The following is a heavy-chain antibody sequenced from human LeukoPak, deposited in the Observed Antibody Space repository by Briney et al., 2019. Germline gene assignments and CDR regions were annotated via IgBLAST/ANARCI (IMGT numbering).Heavy chain of an antibody. V-gene: IGHV4-59*01. Sequence: SETLSLTCTVSGGSISSYYWSWIRQPPGKGLEWIGYIYYSGSTSYNPSLKSRVTISVDTPKNQFSLKLSSVTAADTAVYYCARGTASGYDYNWFDPWGQGTLVTVSS. D-gene: IGHD5-12*01. CDR3: ARGTASGYDYNWFDP. CDR2: IYYSGST. CDR1: GGSISSYY. J-gene: IGHJ5*02.